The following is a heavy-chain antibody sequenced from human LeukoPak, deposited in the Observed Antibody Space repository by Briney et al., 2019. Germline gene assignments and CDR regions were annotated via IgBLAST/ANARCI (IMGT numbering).Heavy chain of an antibody. Sequence: ASVKVSCTASGGTFSNYAISWVRQAPGQGLEWMGGIIPIFGTANYAQKFQGRVTITTDESTSTAYMELSSLRSEDTAVYYCAREAGYGSYDYWGQGTLVTVS. J-gene: IGHJ4*02. D-gene: IGHD1-26*01. V-gene: IGHV1-69*05. CDR3: AREAGYGSYDY. CDR1: GGTFSNYA. CDR2: IIPIFGTA.